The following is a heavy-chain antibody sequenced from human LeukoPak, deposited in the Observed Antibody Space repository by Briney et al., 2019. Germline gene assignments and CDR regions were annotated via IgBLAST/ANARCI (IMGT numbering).Heavy chain of an antibody. J-gene: IGHJ5*02. CDR3: ARSLVVGATYPYR. D-gene: IGHD1-26*01. CDR2: ISSSSSTI. Sequence: GGSLRLSCAASGFTFSSYSMIWVRQAPGKGLEWVSYISSSSSTIYYADSVKGRFTISRDNAKNSLYLQLNSLRAEDTAVYYCARSLVVGATYPYRWGQGTLVTVSS. V-gene: IGHV3-48*01. CDR1: GFTFSSYS.